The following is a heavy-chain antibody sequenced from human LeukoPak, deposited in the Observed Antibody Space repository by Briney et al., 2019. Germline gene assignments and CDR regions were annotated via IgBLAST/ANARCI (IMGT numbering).Heavy chain of an antibody. CDR3: ARGVPDIVVVVAATSNDY. J-gene: IGHJ4*02. CDR2: ISSSSSYI. Sequence: GGSLRLSCAASGFTFSSYSMNWVRQAPGKGLEWVSSISSSSSYIYYADSVKGRFTISRDNAKNSLYLQMNSLRAEDTAVYYCARGVPDIVVVVAATSNDYWGQGTLVTVSS. V-gene: IGHV3-21*01. CDR1: GFTFSSYS. D-gene: IGHD2-15*01.